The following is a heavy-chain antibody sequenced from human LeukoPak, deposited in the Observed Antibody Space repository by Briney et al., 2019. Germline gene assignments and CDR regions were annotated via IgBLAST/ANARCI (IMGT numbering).Heavy chain of an antibody. CDR2: IWHDGSDK. Sequence: GGSLRLSCAVSGFTFSSYGMHWVRQAPGKGLEWVAVIWHDGSDKYYGDSVKGRFTISRDNSKNTLYLQMNSLRAEDTAVYYCTILAVASDFDYWGQGTLVTVSS. V-gene: IGHV3-33*01. J-gene: IGHJ4*02. CDR3: TILAVASDFDY. CDR1: GFTFSSYG. D-gene: IGHD6-19*01.